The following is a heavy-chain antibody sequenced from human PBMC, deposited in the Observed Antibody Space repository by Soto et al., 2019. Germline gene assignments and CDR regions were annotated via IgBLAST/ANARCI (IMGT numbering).Heavy chain of an antibody. CDR2: IYHSGST. CDR3: ARIAAAGNNFDY. J-gene: IGHJ4*02. Sequence: PSETLSLTCTVSGGSISSGNYYWSWIRQPPGKGLEWIGEIYHSGSTNYNPSLKSRVTISVDKSKNQFSLKLSSVTAADTAVYYCARIAAAGNNFDYWGQGTLVTVSS. V-gene: IGHV4-39*07. D-gene: IGHD6-13*01. CDR1: GGSISSGNYY.